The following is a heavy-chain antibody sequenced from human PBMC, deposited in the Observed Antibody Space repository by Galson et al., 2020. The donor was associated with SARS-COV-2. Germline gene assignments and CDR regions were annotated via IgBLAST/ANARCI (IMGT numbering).Heavy chain of an antibody. CDR1: GGSISSGGYH. Sequence: SQTLSLTCTVSGGSISSGGYHWSWIRQHPGKGLEWIGYIYYSGSTYYNPSLKSRVTISVDTSKNQFSLKLSSVTAADTAVYYCARAQRITMIVVVMGAFDIWGQGTMVTVSS. CDR3: ARAQRITMIVVVMGAFDI. V-gene: IGHV4-31*03. CDR2: IYYSGST. D-gene: IGHD3-22*01. J-gene: IGHJ3*02.